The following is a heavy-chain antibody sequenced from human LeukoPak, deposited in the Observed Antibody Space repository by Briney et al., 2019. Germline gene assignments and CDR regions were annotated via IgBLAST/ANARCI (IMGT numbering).Heavy chain of an antibody. D-gene: IGHD1/OR15-1a*01. Sequence: SGGSLRLSCAASGFTFSNFWMHWVRQTPGKGMVWVSRINSDGSSTTYADSVKGRFTISRDNAKNTLYLQMNSLRAEDTAVYYCARDVWGTFDYWGQGTLVTVSS. CDR1: GFTFSNFW. CDR2: INSDGSST. V-gene: IGHV3-74*01. CDR3: ARDVWGTFDY. J-gene: IGHJ4*02.